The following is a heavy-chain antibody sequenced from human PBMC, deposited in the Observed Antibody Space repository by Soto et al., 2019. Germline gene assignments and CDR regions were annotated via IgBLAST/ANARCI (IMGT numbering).Heavy chain of an antibody. D-gene: IGHD3-10*01. CDR1: GFTFSSYS. CDR3: ARVVSRQYYYGSGSYSDY. V-gene: IGHV3-21*01. Sequence: EVQLVESGGGLVKPGGSLRLSCAASGFTFSSYSMNWVRQAPGKGLEWVSSISSSSSYIYYADSVKGRFTISRDNAKNPLYLQMNSLRAEDTAVYYCARVVSRQYYYGSGSYSDYWGQGTLVTVSS. J-gene: IGHJ4*02. CDR2: ISSSSSYI.